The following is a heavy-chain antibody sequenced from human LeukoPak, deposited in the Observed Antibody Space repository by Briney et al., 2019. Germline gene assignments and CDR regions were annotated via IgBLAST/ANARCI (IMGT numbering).Heavy chain of an antibody. D-gene: IGHD6-6*01. CDR3: ARISSSSGLFDY. V-gene: IGHV6-1*01. Sequence: SQTLSLTCAISGDSVSSKIAAWNWIRQSPSRGLEWLGRTYYRSKWYNDYAVSVRSRISINPDTSKNQFSLQLNSVTPEDTAVYYCARISSSSGLFDYWGQGTLVTVSS. J-gene: IGHJ4*02. CDR1: GDSVSSKIAA. CDR2: TYYRSKWYN.